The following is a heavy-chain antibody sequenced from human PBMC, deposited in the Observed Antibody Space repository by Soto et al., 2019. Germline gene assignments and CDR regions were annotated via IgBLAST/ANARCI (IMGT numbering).Heavy chain of an antibody. J-gene: IGHJ1*01. CDR3: SIDRVETGYPEYFHH. D-gene: IGHD3-9*01. CDR1: GFTVSSNY. CDR2: MYSGGST. V-gene: IGHV3-53*01. Sequence: EVQLVESGGGLIQPGGSLRLSCAASGFTVSSNYMSWVRQAPGKWLEWVSVMYSGGSTYYADSVKGRFTIYGDNSTNTLYLQMNRRRAEDTAVYYWSIDRVETGYPEYFHHWGQGTLVTGSS.